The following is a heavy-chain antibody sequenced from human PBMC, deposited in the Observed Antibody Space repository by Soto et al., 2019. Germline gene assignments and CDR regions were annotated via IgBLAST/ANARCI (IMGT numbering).Heavy chain of an antibody. D-gene: IGHD2-15*01. Sequence: PSETLSLTCTFSGCSISSYYWSWIRQPPGKGLEWFGYIYYSGSTNYNPSLKSRVTISVDTSKNQFSLKLSSVTAADTAVYYCAREQFDCSGGGCPTRKYNWFDLWGQGTLVTVSS. CDR3: AREQFDCSGGGCPTRKYNWFDL. CDR2: IYYSGST. CDR1: GCSISSYY. V-gene: IGHV4-59*01. J-gene: IGHJ5*02.